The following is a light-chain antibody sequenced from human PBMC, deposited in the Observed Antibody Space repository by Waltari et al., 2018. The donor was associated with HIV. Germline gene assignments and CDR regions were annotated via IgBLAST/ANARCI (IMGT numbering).Light chain of an antibody. V-gene: IGLV2-14*03. CDR3: SSYTISSTVV. CDR2: DVT. CDR1: GRDIGGHNC. Sequence: QSALTQSAAVSGSPGQSITISCTGTGRDIGGHNCVSWDPQQPGQAPKLLIYDVTDRPSGISDRFSGSKSGNTASLTISGLQAEDEADYYCSSYTISSTVVFGGGTKLTVL. J-gene: IGLJ2*01.